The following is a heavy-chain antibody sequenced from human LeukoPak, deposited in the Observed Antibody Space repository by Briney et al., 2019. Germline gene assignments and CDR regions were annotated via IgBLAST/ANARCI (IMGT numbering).Heavy chain of an antibody. J-gene: IGHJ5*02. CDR1: GYTLTGYY. D-gene: IGHD3-3*01. CDR2: INPNSGGT. Sequence: ASVKVSCKASGYTLTGYYMHWVRQAPGQGLEWMGRINPNSGGTNYAQKFQGRVTMTRDTSISTAYMELSRLRSDDTAVYYCARGGLTIFGVVINWFDPWGQGTLVTVSS. CDR3: ARGGLTIFGVVINWFDP. V-gene: IGHV1-2*06.